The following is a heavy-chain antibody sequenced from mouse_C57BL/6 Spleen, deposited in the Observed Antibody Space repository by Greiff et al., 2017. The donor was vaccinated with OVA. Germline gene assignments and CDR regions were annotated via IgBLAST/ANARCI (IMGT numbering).Heavy chain of an antibody. CDR2: INPSSGYT. D-gene: IGHD4-1*01. V-gene: IGHV1-7*01. Sequence: QVQLQQSGAELAKPGASVKLSCKASGYTFTSYWMHWVKQRPGQGLEWIGYINPSSGYTKYNQKFKDKATLTADKYSSTAYMQLSSLTYEDSAVYYCARSNFFYWGQGTTLTVSS. CDR1: GYTFTSYW. J-gene: IGHJ2*01. CDR3: ARSNFFY.